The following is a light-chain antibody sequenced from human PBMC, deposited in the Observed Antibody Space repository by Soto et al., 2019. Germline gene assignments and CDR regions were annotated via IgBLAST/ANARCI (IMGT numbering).Light chain of an antibody. CDR2: AAS. CDR1: QGISRY. J-gene: IGKJ2*01. Sequence: DVHRTQSPSSLSASVGDIVTITCRASQGISRYLNWYQQKPGKAPKVLIYAASNLESGVPSRFSGSGSGTDFSLTISSLQAGDFATYFCQETFTTPYTFGQGTKVDIK. V-gene: IGKV1-39*01. CDR3: QETFTTPYT.